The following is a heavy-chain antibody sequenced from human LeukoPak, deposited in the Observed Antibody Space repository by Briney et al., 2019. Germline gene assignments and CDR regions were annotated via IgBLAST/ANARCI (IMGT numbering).Heavy chain of an antibody. CDR3: ARVRDSSGWYGGDY. Sequence: PSETLSLTCTVSGGSVSSGSYYWSWIRQPPGXXXXXXXYIYYSGSTNYNPSLKSRVTISVDTSKNQFSLKLSSVTAADTAVYYCARVRDSSGWYGGDYWGQGTLVTVSS. J-gene: IGHJ4*02. CDR2: IYYSGST. V-gene: IGHV4-61*01. CDR1: GGSVSSGSYY. D-gene: IGHD6-19*01.